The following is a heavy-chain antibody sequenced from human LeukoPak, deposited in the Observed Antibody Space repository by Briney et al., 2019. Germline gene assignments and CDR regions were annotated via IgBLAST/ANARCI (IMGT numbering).Heavy chain of an antibody. J-gene: IGHJ4*02. V-gene: IGHV3-33*01. CDR3: ASYSSSWYYSDY. D-gene: IGHD6-13*01. Sequence: GGSLRLSCAASGFTFSSYGMHWVRQAPGKGLEWVVVIWYDGSNKYYADSVKGRFTISRDNSKNTLYLQMNSLRAEDTAVYYCASYSSSWYYSDYWGQGTLVTVSS. CDR1: GFTFSSYG. CDR2: IWYDGSNK.